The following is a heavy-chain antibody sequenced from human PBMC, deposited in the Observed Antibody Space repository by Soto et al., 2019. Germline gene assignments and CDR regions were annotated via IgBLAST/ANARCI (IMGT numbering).Heavy chain of an antibody. V-gene: IGHV3-48*03. Sequence: LRLSCAASGFTFSSYEMNWVRQAPGKGLEWVSYISSSGSTIYYADSVKGRFTISRDNAKNSLYLQLNSLRAEDTAVYYCARDHGSGWSGYGMDVWGQGTTVTVSS. D-gene: IGHD3-3*01. CDR1: GFTFSSYE. CDR3: ARDHGSGWSGYGMDV. J-gene: IGHJ6*02. CDR2: ISSSGSTI.